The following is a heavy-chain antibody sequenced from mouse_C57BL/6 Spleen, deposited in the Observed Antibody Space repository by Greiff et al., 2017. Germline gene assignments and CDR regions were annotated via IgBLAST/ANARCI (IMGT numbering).Heavy chain of an antibody. J-gene: IGHJ3*01. CDR1: GYTFTSYW. CDR2: IYPGSGST. D-gene: IGHD1-1*01. V-gene: IGHV1-55*01. Sequence: VQLQQPGAELVKPGASVKMSCKASGYTFTSYWITWVKQRPGQGLEWIGDIYPGSGSTNYNEKFKSKATLTVDTSSSTAYMQLSSLTSEDSAVYYCARYYYGSSYDGFAYWGQGTLVTVSA. CDR3: ARYYYGSSYDGFAY.